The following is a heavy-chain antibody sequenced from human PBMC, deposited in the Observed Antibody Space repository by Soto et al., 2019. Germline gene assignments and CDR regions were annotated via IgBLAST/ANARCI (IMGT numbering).Heavy chain of an antibody. J-gene: IGHJ5*02. CDR2: ISYDGSNK. CDR3: AKGASDYDILTGYCTPPNWFDP. Sequence: QVQLVESGGGVVQPGRSLRLSCAASGFTFSSYGMHWVRQAPGKGLEWVAVISYDGSNKYYADSVKGRFTISRDNSKNPLYLQMNSLRAEDTAVYYCAKGASDYDILTGYCTPPNWFDPWGQGTLVTVSS. CDR1: GFTFSSYG. D-gene: IGHD3-9*01. V-gene: IGHV3-30*18.